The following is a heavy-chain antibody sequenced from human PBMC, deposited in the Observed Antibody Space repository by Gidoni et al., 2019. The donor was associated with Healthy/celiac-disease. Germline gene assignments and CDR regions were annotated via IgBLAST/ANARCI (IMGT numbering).Heavy chain of an antibody. CDR3: TSYSNFFDY. Sequence: EVQLVERGGGSGEPGGPITLTWPVPGVTFSGSAMHLARLASGKGREWVCRIRSKANSYATAYAASVKGRFTISRDDSKNTAYLQMNSLKTEDTAVYYCTSYSNFFDYWGQGTLVTVSS. CDR1: GVTFSGSA. D-gene: IGHD4-4*01. J-gene: IGHJ4*02. CDR2: IRSKANSYAT. V-gene: IGHV3-73*01.